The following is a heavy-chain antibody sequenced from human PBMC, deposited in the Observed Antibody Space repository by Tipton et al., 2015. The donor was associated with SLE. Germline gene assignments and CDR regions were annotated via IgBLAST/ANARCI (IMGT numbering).Heavy chain of an antibody. CDR3: ARSGKSRVGGAFDI. D-gene: IGHD1-26*01. Sequence: TLSLTCTVSDCSISSYCWSWIRQPPGKGLEWYGDIYYSWSTKNNPSLTRRVTISVDTSKNQFSLNLRSVTAADTAVYYCARSGKSRVGGAFDIWGQGTMVTVSS. V-gene: IGHV4-59*01. CDR1: DCSISSYC. J-gene: IGHJ3*02. CDR2: IYYSWST.